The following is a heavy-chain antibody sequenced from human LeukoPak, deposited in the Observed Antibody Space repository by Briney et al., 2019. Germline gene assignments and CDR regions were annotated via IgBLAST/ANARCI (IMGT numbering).Heavy chain of an antibody. CDR3: ARGLAYCTNGVCYTWYFDY. Sequence: ASVKVSCKASGYTFTSYDINWVRQATGQGLEWMGWMNPNSGNTGYAQKFPGRVTTTRNTSISTAYMELSSLRSEDTAVYYCARGLAYCTNGVCYTWYFDYGGKGTLVTVSS. D-gene: IGHD2-8*01. CDR1: GYTFTSYD. V-gene: IGHV1-8*01. CDR2: MNPNSGNT. J-gene: IGHJ4*02.